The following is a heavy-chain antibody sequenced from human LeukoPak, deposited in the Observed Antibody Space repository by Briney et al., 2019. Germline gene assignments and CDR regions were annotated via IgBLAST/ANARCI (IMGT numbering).Heavy chain of an antibody. D-gene: IGHD3-9*01. CDR2: ISYDGSNK. CDR1: GFTFSSYG. Sequence: GGSLRLPCAASGFTFSSYGMRWVRQAPGKGLEWVAVISYDGSNKYYADSVKGRFTISRDNSKNTLYLQMNSLRAEDTAVYYCAKDQYDILTGYFPNFDYRGQGTLVTVSS. V-gene: IGHV3-30*18. CDR3: AKDQYDILTGYFPNFDY. J-gene: IGHJ4*02.